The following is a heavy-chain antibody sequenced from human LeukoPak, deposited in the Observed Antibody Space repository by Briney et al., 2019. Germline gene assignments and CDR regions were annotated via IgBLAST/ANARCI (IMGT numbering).Heavy chain of an antibody. D-gene: IGHD3-22*01. Sequence: GGSLRLSCAASGFTFSSYGMHWVRQAPGKGLEWVAVIWYDGSNKYYADSVKGRFTISRDNSKNTLYLQMNSLRAEDTAVYYCAKDNPNPYGSSGYPDYWGQGTLVTVSS. V-gene: IGHV3-33*06. CDR3: AKDNPNPYGSSGYPDY. CDR1: GFTFSSYG. CDR2: IWYDGSNK. J-gene: IGHJ4*02.